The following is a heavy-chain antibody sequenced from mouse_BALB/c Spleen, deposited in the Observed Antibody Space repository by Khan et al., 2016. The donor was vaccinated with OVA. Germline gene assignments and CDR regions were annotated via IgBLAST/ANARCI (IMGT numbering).Heavy chain of an antibody. J-gene: IGHJ4*01. CDR2: ISYSGNT. Sequence: EVQLQESGPGLVKPSQSLSLTCTVTGYSITSDYAWNWIRQLPGNKSEWMGYISYSGNTTYNPSLNSRISITRDTSKNQFFLQLKSVTTEDTATYYCASELGRYYAMDFWGQGTSVTVSS. V-gene: IGHV3-2*02. CDR1: GYSITSDYA. CDR3: ASELGRYYAMDF. D-gene: IGHD4-1*01.